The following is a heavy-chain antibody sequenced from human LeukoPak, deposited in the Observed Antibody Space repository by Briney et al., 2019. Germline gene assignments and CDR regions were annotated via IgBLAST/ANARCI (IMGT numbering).Heavy chain of an antibody. J-gene: IGHJ4*02. CDR1: GFTFSSYA. CDR3: ARGWRYFDY. D-gene: IGHD5-24*01. CDR2: ISSSGSTR. V-gene: IGHV3-48*03. Sequence: GGPLRLSCAASGFTFSSYAMSWVRQAPGKGLEWVSYISSSGSTRYYVDSVKGRFTISRDTAKNSLYLQMNSLRAEDTAVYYCARGWRYFDYWGQGTLVTVSS.